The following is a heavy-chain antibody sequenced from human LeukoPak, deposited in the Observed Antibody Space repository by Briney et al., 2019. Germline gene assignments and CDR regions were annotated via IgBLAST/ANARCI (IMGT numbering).Heavy chain of an antibody. V-gene: IGHV4-39*07. J-gene: IGHJ4*02. D-gene: IGHD2-2*02. CDR1: GGSISSSSYY. CDR3: ARVRQDIVVVPAAIRGPFDY. Sequence: SETLSLTCTVSGGSISSSSYYWGWIRQPPGKGLEWIGEINHSGSANYNPSLKSRVTISVDTSKNQFSLKLSSVTAADTAVYYCARVRQDIVVVPAAIRGPFDYWGQGTLVTVSS. CDR2: INHSGSA.